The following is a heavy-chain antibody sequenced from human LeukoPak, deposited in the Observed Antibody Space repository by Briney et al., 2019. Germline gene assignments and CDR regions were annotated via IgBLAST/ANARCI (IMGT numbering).Heavy chain of an antibody. Sequence: GGSLRLSCAASGFTFSLYWMHWVRQAPGKGLVWVSRINSDGNSTDYAGSVKGRFTVSRDNAKNSLYLQMNSLRAEDTAVYYCARNHYYARHAFDIWGQGTMVTVSS. D-gene: IGHD3-10*01. CDR3: ARNHYYARHAFDI. J-gene: IGHJ3*02. V-gene: IGHV3-74*01. CDR1: GFTFSLYW. CDR2: INSDGNST.